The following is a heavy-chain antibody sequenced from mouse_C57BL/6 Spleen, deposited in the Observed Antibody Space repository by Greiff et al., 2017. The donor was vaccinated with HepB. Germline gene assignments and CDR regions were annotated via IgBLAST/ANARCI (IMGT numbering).Heavy chain of an antibody. V-gene: IGHV5-4*01. D-gene: IGHD2-3*01. CDR3: ARDSIYDGYAGFDY. J-gene: IGHJ2*01. CDR1: GFTFSSYA. Sequence: EVQLVESGGGLVKPGGSLKLSCAASGFTFSSYAMSWVRQTPEKRLEWVATISDGGSYTYYPDNVKGRFTISRDNAKNKLYLQMSHLKSEDTAMYYCARDSIYDGYAGFDYWGQGTTLTVSS. CDR2: ISDGGSYT.